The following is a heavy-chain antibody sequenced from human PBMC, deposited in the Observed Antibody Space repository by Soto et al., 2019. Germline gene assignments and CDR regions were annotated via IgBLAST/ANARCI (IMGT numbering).Heavy chain of an antibody. CDR1: GESINGYY. D-gene: IGHD6-13*01. CDR2: VYFSGSN. J-gene: IGHJ4*02. V-gene: IGHV4-59*01. Sequence: QVQLQESGPGLVRPSETLSLTCTVSGESINGYYWSWIRQPPGKGLEWIGYVYFSGSNNYNPSLKRRVTISVNTSKQQVSLRLSSVTAADTAVYYCARSIATPGTNIDYWGQGTLVTVSS. CDR3: ARSIATPGTNIDY.